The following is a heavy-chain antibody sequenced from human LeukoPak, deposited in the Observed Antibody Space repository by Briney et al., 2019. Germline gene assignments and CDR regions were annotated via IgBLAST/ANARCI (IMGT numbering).Heavy chain of an antibody. D-gene: IGHD3-10*01. CDR3: ATEGATGGSFDY. Sequence: PGGSLRLSCAASGFTFSSYWMSWVRQAPGKGLEWVANIKQDGSEKYYVDSVKGRFAISRDNAKNSLYLQMNSLRAEDTAVYYCATEGATGGSFDYWDQGTLVTVSS. J-gene: IGHJ4*02. CDR2: IKQDGSEK. V-gene: IGHV3-7*01. CDR1: GFTFSSYW.